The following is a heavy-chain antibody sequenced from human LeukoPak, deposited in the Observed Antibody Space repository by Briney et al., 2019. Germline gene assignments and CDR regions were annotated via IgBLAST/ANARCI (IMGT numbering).Heavy chain of an antibody. CDR3: ARDRLRTNWFDP. CDR2: INPNSGGT. CDR1: GYTFTGYY. J-gene: IGHJ5*02. Sequence: ASVKVSCKASGYTFTGYYMHWVRQAPGQGLEWMGWINPNSGGTNYAQKFQGRVTMTRDTSISTAYMELSRLRSDDTAVYYCARDRLRTNWFDPWGQGTLVTVSS. V-gene: IGHV1-2*02. D-gene: IGHD5-12*01.